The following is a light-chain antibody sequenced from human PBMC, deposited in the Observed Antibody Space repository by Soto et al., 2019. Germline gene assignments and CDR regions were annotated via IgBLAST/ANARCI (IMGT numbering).Light chain of an antibody. CDR3: SSYTSSSSLGI. J-gene: IGLJ2*01. CDR1: SSDVGGYVY. Sequence: QAVVTQPASVSGSPGQSITISCTGTSSDVGGYVYVSWYQQHPGKAPKLMIYDVSIRPSGVSNRFSGSKSGNTASLTVSGLQAEDEADYYCSSYTSSSSLGIFGGGTKLTVL. V-gene: IGLV2-14*01. CDR2: DVS.